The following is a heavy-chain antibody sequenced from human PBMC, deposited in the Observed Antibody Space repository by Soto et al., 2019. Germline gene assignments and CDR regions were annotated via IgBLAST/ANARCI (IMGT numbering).Heavy chain of an antibody. CDR3: ARDPSVANYWYFDL. CDR2: IYYSGST. CDR1: GGSISSGGNY. Sequence: QVQLQESGPGLVKPSQTLSLTCTVSGGSISSGGNYWSWIRQHPGKGLELIGYIYYSGSTYYNPSLKSRVTISVDTSQNQFSLKLSSVTSADTAVYYCARDPSVANYWYFDLWGRGTLVTVSS. J-gene: IGHJ2*01. D-gene: IGHD2-15*01. V-gene: IGHV4-31*03.